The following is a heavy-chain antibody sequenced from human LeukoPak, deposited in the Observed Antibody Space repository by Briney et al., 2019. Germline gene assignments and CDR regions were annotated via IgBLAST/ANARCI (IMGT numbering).Heavy chain of an antibody. Sequence: ASVKVSCKASGYTLTSYGISWVRQAPGQGLEWMGWISAYNGNTNYAQKLQGRVTMTTDTSTSTAYMELRSLRSDDTAVYYCARDRPELDAEPYYYYYGMDVWGQGTTVTVSS. V-gene: IGHV1-18*01. CDR1: GYTLTSYG. CDR2: ISAYNGNT. J-gene: IGHJ6*02. CDR3: ARDRPELDAEPYYYYYGMDV. D-gene: IGHD6-13*01.